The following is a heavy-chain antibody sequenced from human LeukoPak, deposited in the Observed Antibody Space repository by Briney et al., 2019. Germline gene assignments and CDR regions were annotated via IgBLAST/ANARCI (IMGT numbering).Heavy chain of an antibody. CDR2: ISYDGSNK. V-gene: IGHV3-30*03. CDR3: ARGYSSSWYQFTPYYFDY. J-gene: IGHJ4*02. D-gene: IGHD6-13*01. CDR1: GFTFSSYG. Sequence: GRSLRLSCAASGFTFSSYGMHWVRQAPGKGLEWVAVISYDGSNKYYADSVKGRFTISRDNSKNTLYLQMNSLRAEDTAVYYCARGYSSSWYQFTPYYFDYWGQGTLVTVSS.